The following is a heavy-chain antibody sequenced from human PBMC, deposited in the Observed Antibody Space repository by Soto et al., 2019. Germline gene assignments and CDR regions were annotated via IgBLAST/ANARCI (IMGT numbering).Heavy chain of an antibody. CDR1: GVPFSSYG. Sequence: GASVKGSCKAAGVPFSSYGINWVRQAPGQGLEWMGGIIPIFGTANYAQRFQGRVTITADESTSTAYMELSSLTSEDTAMYYCARGSHSPGIAVAGYYFWGQGTLVTVSS. D-gene: IGHD6-19*01. J-gene: IGHJ4*02. CDR2: IIPIFGTA. V-gene: IGHV1-69*13. CDR3: ARGSHSPGIAVAGYYF.